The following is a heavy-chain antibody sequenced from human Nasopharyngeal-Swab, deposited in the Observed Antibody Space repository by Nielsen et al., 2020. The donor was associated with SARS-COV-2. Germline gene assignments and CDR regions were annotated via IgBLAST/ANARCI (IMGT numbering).Heavy chain of an antibody. V-gene: IGHV4-39*01. CDR3: ARHSHLAGGPDP. J-gene: IGHJ5*02. CDR2: IYYNGLT. Sequence: WIRQPPGKGLEWIATIYYNGLTYYDPSLESRLTISIDTSKNQFFLKLTSVTAADTAVYYCARHSHLAGGPDPWGQGTLVTVSS.